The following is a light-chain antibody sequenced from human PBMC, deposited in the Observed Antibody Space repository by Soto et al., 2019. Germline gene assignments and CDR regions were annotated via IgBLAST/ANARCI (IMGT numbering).Light chain of an antibody. CDR3: QQYGSSPWT. V-gene: IGKV3-20*01. J-gene: IGKJ1*01. CDR1: QSVSSSY. CDR2: GAS. Sequence: EIVLTQSPGTLSLSPGERATLSCRASQSVSSSYLAWYQQKPGQAPRLLIYGASGRATGIPDRFSGSGSGTDFTLTISRLVPEDFAVYYCQQYGSSPWTFGQGTKVEIK.